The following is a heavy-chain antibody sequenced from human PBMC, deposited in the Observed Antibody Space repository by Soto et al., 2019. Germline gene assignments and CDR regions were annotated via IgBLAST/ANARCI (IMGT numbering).Heavy chain of an antibody. CDR1: GFTSSSYA. CDR2: ISDSGGST. D-gene: IGHD2-2*01. CDR3: AKAPCSSTSCYNYYFDY. Sequence: EVQLLESGGGLAQPGGSLRLSCAASGFTSSSYAMNWVRQAPGKGLEWVSGISDSGGSTFYADSVKGRFTVSRDNSKNTLYLQMNSLRAEDTAVYYCAKAPCSSTSCYNYYFDYWGQGTLVTVSS. V-gene: IGHV3-23*01. J-gene: IGHJ4*02.